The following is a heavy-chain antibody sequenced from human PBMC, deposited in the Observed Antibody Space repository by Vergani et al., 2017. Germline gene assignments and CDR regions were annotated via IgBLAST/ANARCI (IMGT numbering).Heavy chain of an antibody. J-gene: IGHJ6*03. CDR2: IIPIFGTA. Sequence: QVQLVQSGAEVKKPGSSVKVSCKASGGTFSSYAISWVRQAPGQGLEWMGGIIPIFGTANYAQKFQGRVTITADESTSTAYMELSSLRSEDTAVYYCASRXCSSTSCYGYYYYYMDVWGKGTTVTVSS. CDR1: GGTFSSYA. CDR3: ASRXCSSTSCYGYYYYYMDV. D-gene: IGHD2-2*01. V-gene: IGHV1-69*01.